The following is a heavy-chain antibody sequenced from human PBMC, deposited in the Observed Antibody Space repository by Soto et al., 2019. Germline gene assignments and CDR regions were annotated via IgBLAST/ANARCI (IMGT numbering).Heavy chain of an antibody. J-gene: IGHJ6*03. D-gene: IGHD2-15*01. CDR2: IWYDGSNK. Sequence: GGSLRLSCAASGFTFSSYGMHWVRQAPGKGLEWVAVIWYDGSNKYYADSVKGRFTISRDNSKNTLYLQMNSLRAEDTAVYYCARDRNLGYCSGGSCYADYYYMDVWGKGTTVTIS. V-gene: IGHV3-33*01. CDR1: GFTFSSYG. CDR3: ARDRNLGYCSGGSCYADYYYMDV.